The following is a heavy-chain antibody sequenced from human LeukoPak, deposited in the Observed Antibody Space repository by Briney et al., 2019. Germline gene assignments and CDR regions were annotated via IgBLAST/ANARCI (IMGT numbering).Heavy chain of an antibody. V-gene: IGHV4-4*02. CDR2: IYHSGST. D-gene: IGHD3-10*01. CDR3: ASAKPSSAHYYGSGSHFDY. J-gene: IGHJ4*02. CDR1: GGSISSSNW. Sequence: PSETLSLTCAVSGGSISSSNWWSWVRRPPGKGLEWIGEIYHSGSTNYNPSLKSRVTISVDKSKNQFSLKLSSVTAADTAVYYCASAKPSSAHYYGSGSHFDYWGQGTLVTVSS.